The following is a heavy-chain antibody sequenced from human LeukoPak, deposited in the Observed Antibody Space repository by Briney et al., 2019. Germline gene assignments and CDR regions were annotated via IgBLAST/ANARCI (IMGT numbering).Heavy chain of an antibody. V-gene: IGHV3-53*05. Sequence: GGSLRLSCAASGFTVSSNYMSWVRQAPGKGLEWVSVIYSGGSTYYADSVKGRFTISRDNAKNSLHLQMNSLRAEDTALYYCAKGYYYDNSGYFDCWGQGTLVTVSS. J-gene: IGHJ5*01. CDR2: IYSGGST. CDR1: GFTVSSNY. CDR3: AKGYYYDNSGYFDC. D-gene: IGHD3-22*01.